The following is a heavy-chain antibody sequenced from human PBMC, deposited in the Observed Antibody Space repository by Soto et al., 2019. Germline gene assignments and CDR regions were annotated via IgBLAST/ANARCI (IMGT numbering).Heavy chain of an antibody. V-gene: IGHV1-69*12. Sequence: QVQLVQSGAEVKKPGSSVKVSCKASGGTFSSYAISWVRQAPGQGLEWMGGIIPIFGTANYAQKFQGRVKITADESTSTSYMELSSLRSEDTAVYYCAREPAYGDYLHFFDYWGQGTLVTVSS. D-gene: IGHD4-17*01. CDR3: AREPAYGDYLHFFDY. CDR1: GGTFSSYA. J-gene: IGHJ4*02. CDR2: IIPIFGTA.